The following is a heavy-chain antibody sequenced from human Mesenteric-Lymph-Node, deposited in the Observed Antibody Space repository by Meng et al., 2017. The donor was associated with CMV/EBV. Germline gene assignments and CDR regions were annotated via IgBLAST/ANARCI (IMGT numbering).Heavy chain of an antibody. J-gene: IGHJ6*02. CDR1: GFTFSSYA. V-gene: IGHV3-23*01. CDR2: ISGSDFGT. Sequence: GESLKISCAASGFTFSSYAMIWVRQAPGKRLEWVSAISGSDFGTYYADSVKGRFTISRDNSKNTLYLQMNSLRAEDTAVYYCASSYIWGQGTTVTVSS. D-gene: IGHD4-11*01. CDR3: ASSYI.